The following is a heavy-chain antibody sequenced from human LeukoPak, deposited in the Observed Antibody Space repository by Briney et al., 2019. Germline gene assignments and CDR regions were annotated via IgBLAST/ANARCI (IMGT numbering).Heavy chain of an antibody. V-gene: IGHV3-23*01. Sequence: GGSLRLSCVASGFTFSSYAMSWVRQAPGKGLEWVSAISFSGGSTYYADFLKGRSTISRGNSNNTLSLQMNSLRADDTAVYYCAKGPPRPTIAAAEFEYWGQGTLVTVSS. CDR3: AKGPPRPTIAAAEFEY. J-gene: IGHJ4*02. D-gene: IGHD6-13*01. CDR2: ISFSGGST. CDR1: GFTFSSYA.